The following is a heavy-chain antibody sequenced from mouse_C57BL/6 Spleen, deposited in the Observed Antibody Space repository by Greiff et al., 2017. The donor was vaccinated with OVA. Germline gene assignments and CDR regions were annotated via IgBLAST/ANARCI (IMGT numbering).Heavy chain of an antibody. CDR2: IYPGDGDT. D-gene: IGHD3-2*02. V-gene: IGHV1-82*01. CDR3: ARELRLPRAMDY. CDR1: GYAFSSSW. Sequence: VQLQQSGPELVKPGASVKISCKASGYAFSSSWMNWVKQRPGKGLEWIGRIYPGDGDTNYNGTFKGKATLTADKSSSTAYMQLSSLTSEDSAVYFCARELRLPRAMDYWGQGTSVTVSS. J-gene: IGHJ4*01.